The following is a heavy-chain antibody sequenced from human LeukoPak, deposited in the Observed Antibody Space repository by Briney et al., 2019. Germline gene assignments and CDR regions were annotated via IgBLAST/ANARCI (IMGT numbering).Heavy chain of an antibody. J-gene: IGHJ4*02. CDR1: GFTFNNYA. Sequence: GGSLRLSCAASGFTFNNYATSCVRQAPGKGLEWVSVISGSGGTTHYTDSVKGRFTISRDNSKNTVYLQMNSLRAEDTAVYYCAREIGQLDYWGQGTLVTVSS. CDR3: AREIGQLDY. CDR2: ISGSGGTT. V-gene: IGHV3-23*01. D-gene: IGHD2/OR15-2a*01.